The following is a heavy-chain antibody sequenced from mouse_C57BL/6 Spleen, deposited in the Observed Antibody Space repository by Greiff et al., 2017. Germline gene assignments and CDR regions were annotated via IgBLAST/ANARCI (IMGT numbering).Heavy chain of an antibody. V-gene: IGHV7-3*01. D-gene: IGHD4-1*02. Sequence: EVHLVESGGGLVQPGGSLSLSCAASGFTFTDYYMSWVRQPPGKALEWLGFIRNKANGYTTEYSASVKGRFTISRDNSQSILYLQMNALRADDSATYDCASPTGPGYAMDYWGQGTSVTVSS. CDR3: ASPTGPGYAMDY. J-gene: IGHJ4*01. CDR2: IRNKANGYTT. CDR1: GFTFTDYY.